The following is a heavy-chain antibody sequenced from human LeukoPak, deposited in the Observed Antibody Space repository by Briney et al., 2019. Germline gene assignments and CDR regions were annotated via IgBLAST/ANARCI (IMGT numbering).Heavy chain of an antibody. J-gene: IGHJ6*03. V-gene: IGHV4-59*01. D-gene: IGHD2-15*01. CDR3: ARTPEDPHPTYCYYYYMDV. CDR1: GGSISSYY. CDR2: IYYSGST. Sequence: PSETLSLTCTVSGGSISSYYWSWIRQPPGKGLEWIGYIYYSGSTNYNPSLKSRVTILVDTSKNQFSLKLSSVTAADTAVYYCARTPEDPHPTYCYYYYMDVWGKGTTVTVSS.